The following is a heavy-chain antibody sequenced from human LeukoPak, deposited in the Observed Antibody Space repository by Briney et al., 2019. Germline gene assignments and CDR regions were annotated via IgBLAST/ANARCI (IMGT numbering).Heavy chain of an antibody. J-gene: IGHJ4*02. D-gene: IGHD5-12*01. CDR2: ISSSSTI. V-gene: IGHV3-48*01. CDR3: ARSVDIDY. Sequence: SGRSLRLSCAASGFTFSSYAMHWVRQAPGKGLEWVSYISSSSTIYYADSVKGRFTISRDNAKNTLYLQMNSLRAEDTAVYYCARSVDIDYWGQGTLVTVSS. CDR1: GFTFSSYA.